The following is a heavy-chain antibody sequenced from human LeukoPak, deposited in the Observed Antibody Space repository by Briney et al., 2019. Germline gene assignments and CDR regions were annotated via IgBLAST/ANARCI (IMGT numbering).Heavy chain of an antibody. J-gene: IGHJ5*02. D-gene: IGHD3-22*01. CDR2: IWYDGSNK. CDR1: GFTFSSYG. V-gene: IGHV3-33*01. CDR3: ARDYYDSSGLPRFDP. Sequence: GGSLRLSCAASGFTFSSYGMHWVRQAPGKGLEWVAVIWYDGSNKYYADSVKGRFTISRDNSKNTLYLQMNSLRAEDTAVYYCARDYYDSSGLPRFDPWGQGTLVTVSS.